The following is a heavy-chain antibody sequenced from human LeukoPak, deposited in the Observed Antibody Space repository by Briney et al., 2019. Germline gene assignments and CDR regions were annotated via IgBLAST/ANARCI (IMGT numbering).Heavy chain of an antibody. CDR3: AREGDHSSGYYSFDY. CDR2: IYYSGST. J-gene: IGHJ4*02. Sequence: SETLSLTCTVSGGSISSYYWSWIRQPPGKGLEWIGYIYYSGSTNFNPSLKSRVTISVDTSKNQFSLKLSSVTAADTAVYYCAREGDHSSGYYSFDYWGQGTLGTVSS. V-gene: IGHV4-59*01. D-gene: IGHD3-22*01. CDR1: GGSISSYY.